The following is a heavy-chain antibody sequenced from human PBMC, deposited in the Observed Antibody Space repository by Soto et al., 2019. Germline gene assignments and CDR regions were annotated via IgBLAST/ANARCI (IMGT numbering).Heavy chain of an antibody. CDR3: ARHIDSNWGSDGLDV. V-gene: IGHV4-39*01. D-gene: IGHD3-16*01. J-gene: IGHJ6*02. CDR1: GDSISSNNYY. CDR2: IYYSGST. Sequence: SETLSLTSTVSGDSISSNNYYWGWIRQPPGKGLEWIGSIYYSGSTYYNPSLKSRVTISVDTSKNQFSLKLSSVTATDTAVYFCARHIDSNWGSDGLDVWGPGTPVTVSS.